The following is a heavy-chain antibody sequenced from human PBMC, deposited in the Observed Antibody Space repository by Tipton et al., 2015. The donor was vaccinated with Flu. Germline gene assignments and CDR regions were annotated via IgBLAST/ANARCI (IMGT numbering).Heavy chain of an antibody. Sequence: LRLSCSVSDGSITSSSHYWGWIRQSPGRGLEWVGSIYYTGYPYYNPSLKSRLAMSIDTSRRVFTLRLSYMTAADMAVYYCAKVLFGWVESWAQGTLVTVSS. CDR1: DGSITSSSHY. D-gene: IGHD3-16*01. CDR2: IYYTGYP. V-gene: IGHV4-39*06. CDR3: AKVLFGWVES. J-gene: IGHJ5*01.